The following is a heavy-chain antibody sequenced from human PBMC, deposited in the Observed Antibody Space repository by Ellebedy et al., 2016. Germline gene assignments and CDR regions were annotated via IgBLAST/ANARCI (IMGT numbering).Heavy chain of an antibody. J-gene: IGHJ3*02. CDR1: GVTFSEHW. Sequence: GGSLRLSXAASGVTFSEHWMSWVRQAAGKGLEWVANINQDGSGEYYVDSVRGRFTISRDNAKNSLFLQMNNLRVEDTALYYCARVWGADDGLDIWGRGTMVTVSS. D-gene: IGHD3-16*01. CDR3: ARVWGADDGLDI. CDR2: INQDGSGE. V-gene: IGHV3-7*01.